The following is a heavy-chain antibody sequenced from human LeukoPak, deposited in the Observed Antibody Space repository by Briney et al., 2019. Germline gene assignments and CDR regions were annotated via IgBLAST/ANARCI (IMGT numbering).Heavy chain of an antibody. D-gene: IGHD3-3*01. Sequence: GASVKVSCKASGGTFSSYAISWVRQAPGQGLEWMGGIIPIFGTANYAQKFQGRVTITADESTSTAYMELSSLRSEDTAVYYCARGRDFSSNYYYYYMDVWGKGTMVTVSS. CDR3: ARGRDFSSNYYYYYMDV. CDR1: GGTFSSYA. V-gene: IGHV1-69*01. J-gene: IGHJ6*03. CDR2: IIPIFGTA.